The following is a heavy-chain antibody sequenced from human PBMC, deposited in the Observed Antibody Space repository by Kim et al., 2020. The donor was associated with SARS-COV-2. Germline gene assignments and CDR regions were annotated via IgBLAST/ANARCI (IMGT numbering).Heavy chain of an antibody. CDR1: GYTFTSYG. D-gene: IGHD6-19*01. CDR2: ISAHNGNT. CDR3: ARDAQDSSGGRYLNY. J-gene: IGHJ4*02. Sequence: ASVKVSCKASGYTFTSYGISWVRQAPVQGLEWMGWISAHNGNTNYAQKLQVRVTMTTDKSTSTAYMELRKLRSDDTAVYYCARDAQDSSGGRYLNYWGQGTLVTVSS. V-gene: IGHV1-18*04.